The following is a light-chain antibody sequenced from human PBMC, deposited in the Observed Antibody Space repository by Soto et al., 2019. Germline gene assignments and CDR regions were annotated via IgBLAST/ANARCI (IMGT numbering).Light chain of an antibody. CDR2: RIF. Sequence: IVLTQSPCTLSLSPGERATLSCRASQSVSGYLDWFQQKPGQAPRLVLQRIFIRAIGVPARFSGSGSETEFTLTISGLQSEDSGVYYCQQYNNWPRATFGGGTKVDIK. CDR3: QQYNNWPRAT. CDR1: QSVSGY. V-gene: IGKV3-15*01. J-gene: IGKJ4*01.